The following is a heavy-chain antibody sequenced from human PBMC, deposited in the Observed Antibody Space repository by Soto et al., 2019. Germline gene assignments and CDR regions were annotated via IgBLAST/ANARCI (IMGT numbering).Heavy chain of an antibody. CDR2: ISAYNGNT. CDR3: ARDLPRFFGPVAGYYYGRDV. CDR1: GYTLTSYG. D-gene: IGHD2-15*01. Sequence: ASVKVSCKASGYTLTSYGISWVRQAPGQGLEWMGWISAYNGNTNYAQKLQGRVTMTTDTSTSTAYMELRSLRSDDTAVYDCARDLPRFFGPVAGYYYGRDVWAQGTTVTVSS. V-gene: IGHV1-18*01. J-gene: IGHJ6*02.